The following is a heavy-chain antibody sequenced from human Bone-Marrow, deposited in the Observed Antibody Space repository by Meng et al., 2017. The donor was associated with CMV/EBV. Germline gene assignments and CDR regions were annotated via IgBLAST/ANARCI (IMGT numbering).Heavy chain of an antibody. CDR3: ARESLRRIVVVISGYFDY. V-gene: IGHV3-73*01. CDR1: GFTFSGSA. CDR2: IRSKANSYAT. Sequence: GESLKISCAASGFTFSGSAMHWVRQASGKGLEWVGRIRSKANSYATAYAASVKGRFTISRDDSKNTAYLQMNSLKTEDTAVYYCARESLRRIVVVISGYFDYWGQGTLVTVSS. D-gene: IGHD2-21*01. J-gene: IGHJ4*02.